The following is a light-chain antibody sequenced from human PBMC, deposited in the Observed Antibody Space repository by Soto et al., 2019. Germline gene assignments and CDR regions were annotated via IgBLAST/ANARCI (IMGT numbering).Light chain of an antibody. CDR2: DAS. CDR3: QQRINWPLT. Sequence: EIVLTQSPATLFLSPGERATLSCRASQSISSYSAWYQQKPGQAPRLLIYDASNRATGIPARFSGSWSGTDFTLTVSSLEPEDFAVYYCQQRINWPLTFGGGTKVEIK. V-gene: IGKV3-11*01. J-gene: IGKJ4*01. CDR1: QSISSY.